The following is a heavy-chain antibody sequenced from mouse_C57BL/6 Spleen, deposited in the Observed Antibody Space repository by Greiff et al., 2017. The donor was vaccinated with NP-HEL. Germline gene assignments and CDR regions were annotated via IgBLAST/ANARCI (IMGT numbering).Heavy chain of an antibody. Sequence: VQLQQSGPELVKPGASVKIPCKASGYTFTDYNMDWVKQSHGKSLEWIGDINPNNGGTIYNQKFKGKATLTVDKSSSTAYMELRSLTSEDTAVYYCARRDYYGSSYPWYFDVWGTGTTVTVSS. J-gene: IGHJ1*03. CDR1: GYTFTDYN. CDR3: ARRDYYGSSYPWYFDV. CDR2: INPNNGGT. V-gene: IGHV1-18*01. D-gene: IGHD1-1*01.